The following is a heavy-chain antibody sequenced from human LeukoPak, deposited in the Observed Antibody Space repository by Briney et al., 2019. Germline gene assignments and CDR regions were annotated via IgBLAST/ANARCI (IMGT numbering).Heavy chain of an antibody. D-gene: IGHD2-21*02. CDR1: GYTFTSYD. CDR3: ARECGDYVWRAGANWFDP. CDR2: MNPNSGNT. V-gene: IGHV1-8*01. Sequence: ASVKVSCKASGYTFTSYDINWVRQATGQGLEWMGWMNPNSGNTGYAQKFQGRVTMTRNTSISTAYMELSSLRSEDTAVYYCARECGDYVWRAGANWFDPWGQGTLVTVSS. J-gene: IGHJ5*02.